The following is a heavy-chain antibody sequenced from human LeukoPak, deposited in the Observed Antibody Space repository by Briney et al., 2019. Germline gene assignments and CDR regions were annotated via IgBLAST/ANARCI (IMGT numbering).Heavy chain of an antibody. J-gene: IGHJ4*02. D-gene: IGHD4-17*01. CDR3: AKATVTTFGYFDY. CDR2: ISGSGGST. Sequence: GGSLRLSCAASGFTFSSYAMSWVRQAPGKGLEWVSAISGSGGSTYYADSAKGRFIISRDNSKNTLYLQMNSLRAEDTAVYYCAKATVTTFGYFDYWGQGTLVIVSS. V-gene: IGHV3-23*01. CDR1: GFTFSSYA.